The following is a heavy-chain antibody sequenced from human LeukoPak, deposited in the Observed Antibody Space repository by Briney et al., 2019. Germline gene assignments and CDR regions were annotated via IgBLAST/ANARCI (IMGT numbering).Heavy chain of an antibody. D-gene: IGHD1-14*01. Sequence: SETLSLTCTVSSGSISYTNYYWGWIRQPPGKGLEWIASIYYSGSTYYSPSLKSRVTISVDTSKNQFSLRLTSVTAADTAMFYCARQFSPSTTNWLDPWGQGTLVIVSS. CDR1: SGSISYTNYY. CDR3: ARQFSPSTTNWLDP. CDR2: IYYSGST. V-gene: IGHV4-39*01. J-gene: IGHJ5*02.